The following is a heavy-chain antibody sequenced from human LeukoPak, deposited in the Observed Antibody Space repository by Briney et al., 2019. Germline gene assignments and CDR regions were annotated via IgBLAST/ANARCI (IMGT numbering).Heavy chain of an antibody. CDR3: AKAPYGSVYDAFDI. CDR1: GFTFDGYA. J-gene: IGHJ3*02. D-gene: IGHD3-10*01. CDR2: ISWNSGSI. V-gene: IGHV3-9*01. Sequence: GRSLRLSCAASGFTFDGYAMHWVRQAPGKGLEWVSGISWNSGSIGYADSVKGRFTISRDNAKNSLYLQMNSLRAEDTALYYCAKAPYGSVYDAFDIWGQGTMVTVSS.